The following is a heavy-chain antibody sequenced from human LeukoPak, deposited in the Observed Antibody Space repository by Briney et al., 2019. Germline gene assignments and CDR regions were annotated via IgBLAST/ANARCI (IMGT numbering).Heavy chain of an antibody. Sequence: GSLRLSCAASGFTFSGSAMHWVRQASGKGLEWVGRIRSKANSYATAYAASVKGRFTISRDDSKNTAYLQMNSLKTEDTAVYYCTRRDVNSGRNYWGQGTLVTVSS. D-gene: IGHD1-26*01. CDR3: TRRDVNSGRNY. J-gene: IGHJ4*02. CDR1: GFTFSGSA. V-gene: IGHV3-73*01. CDR2: IRSKANSYAT.